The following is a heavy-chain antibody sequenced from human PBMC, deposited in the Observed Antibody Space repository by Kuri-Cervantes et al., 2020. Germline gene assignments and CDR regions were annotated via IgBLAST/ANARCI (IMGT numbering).Heavy chain of an antibody. CDR2: ISSSSSYI. CDR1: GFTFSDYY. V-gene: IGHV3-11*06. CDR3: ASGYDILTGYPYFDY. J-gene: IGHJ4*02. Sequence: GGSLRLSCAAAGFTFSDYYMSWIRQAPGKGLEWVSSISSSSSYIYYADSVKGRFTISRDNAKNSLYLQMNSLRAEDTAVYYCASGYDILTGYPYFDYWGQGTLVTVSS. D-gene: IGHD3-9*01.